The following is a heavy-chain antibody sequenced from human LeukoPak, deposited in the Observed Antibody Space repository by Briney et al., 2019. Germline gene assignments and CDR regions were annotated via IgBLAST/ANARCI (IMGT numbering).Heavy chain of an antibody. CDR3: GRDPGAYPYYFDY. J-gene: IGHJ4*02. CDR1: GGSISSGDYF. Sequence: SQTLSLTCTVSGGSISSGDYFWSWIRQPPVKGLEWIGYIHYSGSTFYNPSLKSRVTISVDTSKNQFSLNLSSVTAADTAVYHCGRDPGAYPYYFDYWGQGTLVTVSS. D-gene: IGHD3-10*01. CDR2: IHYSGST. V-gene: IGHV4-30-4*01.